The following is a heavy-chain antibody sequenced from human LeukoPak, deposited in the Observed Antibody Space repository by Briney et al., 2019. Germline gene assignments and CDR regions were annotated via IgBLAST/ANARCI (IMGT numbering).Heavy chain of an antibody. CDR2: IYYSGST. J-gene: IGHJ4*02. V-gene: IGHV4-31*03. CDR3: ARALNYYDSSGWEY. Sequence: SETLSLTCTVSGGSISSGGYYWSWIRQHPGKGLEWIGYIYYSGSTHYNPSLKSRVTISVDTSKNQFSLKLSSVTAADTAVYYCARALNYYDSSGWEYWGQGTLVTVSS. D-gene: IGHD3-22*01. CDR1: GGSISSGGYY.